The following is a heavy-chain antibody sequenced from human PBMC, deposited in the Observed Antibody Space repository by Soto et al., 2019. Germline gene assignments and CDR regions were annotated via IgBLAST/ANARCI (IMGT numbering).Heavy chain of an antibody. D-gene: IGHD2-21*02. Sequence: SETLSLTCTVSGGSISYEYYHWTWIRQSPGKGLEWIGYIHYSGSIIYNTSFKSRVTISVDTSKNKFYLQLSSVTAADMALYFCAREDDGGDRDYYGLDVWGQGTTVTVSS. CDR3: AREDDGGDRDYYGLDV. CDR2: IHYSGSI. J-gene: IGHJ6*02. V-gene: IGHV4-30-4*08. CDR1: GGSISYEYYH.